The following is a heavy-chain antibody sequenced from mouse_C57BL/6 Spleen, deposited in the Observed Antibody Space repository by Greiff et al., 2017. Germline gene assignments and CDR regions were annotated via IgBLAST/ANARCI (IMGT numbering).Heavy chain of an antibody. CDR2: ICPGSGST. V-gene: IGHV1-55*01. Sequence: QVQLQQPGAELVKLGASVKTSCKASGSTFTSYWITWVKRRPGQGLEWIGDICPGSGSTNYNEKFKCKATLTVDTSSSTAYMQLSSLTSEDSAVYYCARDSSVLYYYAMNYWSQGTSVTVSS. CDR1: GSTFTSYW. D-gene: IGHD3-2*02. J-gene: IGHJ4*01. CDR3: ARDSSVLYYYAMNY.